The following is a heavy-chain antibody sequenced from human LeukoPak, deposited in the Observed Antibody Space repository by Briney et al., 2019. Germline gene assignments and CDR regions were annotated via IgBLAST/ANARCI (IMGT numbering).Heavy chain of an antibody. CDR3: ARDYCSSTSCLFDY. D-gene: IGHD2-2*01. J-gene: IGHJ4*02. CDR1: GYTSTGYH. CDR2: INPNSGDT. V-gene: IGHV1-2*06. Sequence: ASVKVSCKASGYTSTGYHMHWVRQAPGQGLEWMGRINPNSGDTNYAQKFQGRVAMTRDTSISTAFMGLTRLRSDDTAVYYCARDYCSSTSCLFDYWGQGTLVTVSS.